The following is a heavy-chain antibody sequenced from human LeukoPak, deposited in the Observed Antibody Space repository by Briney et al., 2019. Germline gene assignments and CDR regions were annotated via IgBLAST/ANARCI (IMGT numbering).Heavy chain of an antibody. CDR3: ARDLTDPPYYYYIDV. J-gene: IGHJ6*03. Sequence: GGSLRLSCAASGFTFSNFNMNWARQAPGKGLEWVSCISSSGYSIYYADSVKGRFTISRDNAKNSLYLQMNSLRAEDTAVYYCARDLTDPPYYYYIDVWGKGTTVTIS. CDR1: GFTFSNFN. CDR2: ISSSGYSI. V-gene: IGHV3-21*01.